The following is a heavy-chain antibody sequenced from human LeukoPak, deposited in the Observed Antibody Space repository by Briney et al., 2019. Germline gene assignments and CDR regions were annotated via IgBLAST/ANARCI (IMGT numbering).Heavy chain of an antibody. J-gene: IGHJ4*02. Sequence: KTSETLSLTCTVSGGSISSGGYYWSWIRQHPGKGLEWIGYIYYSGSTYYNPSLKSRVTISVDTSKNQFSLKLSSVTAADTAVYYCARAHTDTAMVFDYWGQGTLVTVSS. D-gene: IGHD5-18*01. V-gene: IGHV4-31*03. CDR1: GGSISSGGYY. CDR3: ARAHTDTAMVFDY. CDR2: IYYSGST.